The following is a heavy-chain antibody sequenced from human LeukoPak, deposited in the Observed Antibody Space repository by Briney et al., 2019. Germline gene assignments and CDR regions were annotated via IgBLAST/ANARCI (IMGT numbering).Heavy chain of an antibody. V-gene: IGHV3-23*01. J-gene: IGHJ4*02. D-gene: IGHD3-22*01. CDR3: ALCYYDSSGYDPFDY. CDR2: ISGSGGST. Sequence: PGGSLRLSCAASGFTVSSNYMSWVRQAPGKGLEWVSAISGSGGSTYYADSVKGRFTISRDNSKNTLYLQMNSLRAEDTAVYYCALCYYDSSGYDPFDYWGQGTLVTVSS. CDR1: GFTVSSNY.